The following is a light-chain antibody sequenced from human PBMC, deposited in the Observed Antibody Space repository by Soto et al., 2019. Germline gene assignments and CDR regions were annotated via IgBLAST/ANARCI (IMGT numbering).Light chain of an antibody. Sequence: DIQMTQSPSTLSASVGDRVSITCRASQNIGNYLAWFQQTPGEAPKLLIYKASSLHGGVPSRFSGGGSGTEFTLTISGLQPDDFATYYCQQYQGYPRTFGPGTRVEI. CDR3: QQYQGYPRT. CDR2: KAS. J-gene: IGKJ1*01. CDR1: QNIGNY. V-gene: IGKV1-5*03.